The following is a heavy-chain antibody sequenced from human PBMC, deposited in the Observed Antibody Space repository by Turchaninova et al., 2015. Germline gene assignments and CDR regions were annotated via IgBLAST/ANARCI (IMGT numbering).Heavy chain of an antibody. CDR3: AKHVQYSSSHIDY. J-gene: IGHJ4*02. D-gene: IGHD6-6*01. CDR2: ISGSGGNT. Sequence: EMQLLESGGGFVQPWGALSLSCLAFGFTFSSYAMSGVRPAPGEGLEWVSAISGSGGNTYYADSVKGRFTISRDNSKNTLYLQMNSLRAEDTAVYYCAKHVQYSSSHIDYWGQGTLVTVSS. V-gene: IGHV3-23*01. CDR1: GFTFSSYA.